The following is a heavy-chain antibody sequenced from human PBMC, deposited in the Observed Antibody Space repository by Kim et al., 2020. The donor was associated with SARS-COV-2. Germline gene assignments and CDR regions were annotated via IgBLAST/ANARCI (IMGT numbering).Heavy chain of an antibody. V-gene: IGHV1-18*01. CDR2: ISAYNGNT. CDR1: GYTFTSYG. Sequence: ASVKVSCKASGYTFTSYGISWVRQAPGQGLEWMGWISAYNGNTNYAQKLQGRVTMTTDTSTSTAYMELRSLRSDDTAVYYCARESGSGSYYKAPYYYYGMDDWGQGTTVTVSS. D-gene: IGHD3-10*01. J-gene: IGHJ6*02. CDR3: ARESGSGSYYKAPYYYYGMDD.